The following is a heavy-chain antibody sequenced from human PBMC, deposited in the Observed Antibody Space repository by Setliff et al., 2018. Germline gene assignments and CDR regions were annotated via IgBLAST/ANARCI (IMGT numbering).Heavy chain of an antibody. CDR3: TRGRQNYYYMDV. Sequence: SETLSPTCTVSGGSVTSYYWSWIRQAAGKGLEWVGRISSNGRTNYNPSLEGRVSMSVDTSKNQISLHLTSMTTADTALYYCTRGRQNYYYMDVWGKGTTVTVSS. CDR1: GGSVTSYY. V-gene: IGHV4-4*07. J-gene: IGHJ6*03. CDR2: ISSNGRT.